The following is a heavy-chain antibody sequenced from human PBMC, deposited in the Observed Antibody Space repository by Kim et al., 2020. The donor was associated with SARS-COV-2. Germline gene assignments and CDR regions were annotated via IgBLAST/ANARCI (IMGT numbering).Heavy chain of an antibody. CDR3: AKAYGSGWSYYYYYGMDV. CDR2: ISWNSGSI. Sequence: GGSLRLSCAASGFTFDDYAMHWVRQAPGKGLEWVSGISWNSGSIGYADSVKGRFTISRDNAKNSLYLQMNSLRAEDTALYYCAKAYGSGWSYYYYYGMDVWGQGTTVTVSS. J-gene: IGHJ6*02. V-gene: IGHV3-9*01. CDR1: GFTFDDYA. D-gene: IGHD6-19*01.